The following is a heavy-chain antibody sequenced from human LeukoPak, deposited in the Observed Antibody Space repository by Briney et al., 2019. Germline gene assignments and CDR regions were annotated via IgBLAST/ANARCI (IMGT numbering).Heavy chain of an antibody. CDR3: AKGQGYYGSGSYYNADY. CDR1: GFTFSSYA. D-gene: IGHD3-10*01. CDR2: IRGSGGST. V-gene: IGHV3-23*01. Sequence: GGSLRLSCAASGFTFSSYAMSWVRQAPGKGLEWVSAIRGSGGSTNYGDSVKGRFTIFRDNSKNTLYLQMKSLRAEDTAVYYCAKGQGYYGSGSYYNADYWGQGTLVTVSS. J-gene: IGHJ4*02.